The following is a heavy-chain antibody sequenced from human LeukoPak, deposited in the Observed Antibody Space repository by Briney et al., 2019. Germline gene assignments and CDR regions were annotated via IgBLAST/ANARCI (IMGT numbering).Heavy chain of an antibody. V-gene: IGHV1-2*02. CDR1: GYTFTGYY. CDR2: INPHSGGT. D-gene: IGHD3-22*01. CDR3: ARVYQHYYDSSGYDNWFDP. Sequence: GAAVKVSCKASGYTFTGYYMHWVRQAPGQGLEWMGWINPHSGGTNYAQKFQGRVTMTRDTSISTAYMELSRLRSDDTAVYYCARVYQHYYDSSGYDNWFDPWGQGTLVTVSS. J-gene: IGHJ5*02.